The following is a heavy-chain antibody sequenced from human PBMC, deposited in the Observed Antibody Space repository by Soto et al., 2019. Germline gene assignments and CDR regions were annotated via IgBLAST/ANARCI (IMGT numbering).Heavy chain of an antibody. D-gene: IGHD3-3*01. Sequence: PGWSLRLSCSASGFDFSSYSMNWVLHTPVKGLEWVSTINEDSSYIYYAHSLRGRFTISRDNAKESLYLQMNSLRAEDTAVYYCVRDFGWYFRSGYMDVWGDGATVTVSS. V-gene: IGHV3-21*01. J-gene: IGHJ6*03. CDR2: INEDSSYI. CDR1: GFDFSSYS. CDR3: VRDFGWYFRSGYMDV.